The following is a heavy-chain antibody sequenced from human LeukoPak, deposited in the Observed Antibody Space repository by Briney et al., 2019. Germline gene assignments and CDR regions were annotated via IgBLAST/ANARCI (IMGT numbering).Heavy chain of an antibody. J-gene: IGHJ6*02. CDR1: GGSISSYY. CDR3: ARQWNSGSYEPYYYGMDV. CDR2: IYYSGST. D-gene: IGHD1-26*01. V-gene: IGHV4-59*08. Sequence: PSETLSLTCTVSGGSISSYYWSWIRQPPGKGLEWIGYIYYSGSTNYNPSLKSRVTISVDTSKNQFSLKLSSVTAADTAVYYCARQWNSGSYEPYYYGMDVWGRGTTVTVSS.